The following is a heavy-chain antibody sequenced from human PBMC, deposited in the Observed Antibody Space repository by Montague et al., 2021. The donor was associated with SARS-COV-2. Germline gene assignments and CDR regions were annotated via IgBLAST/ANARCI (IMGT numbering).Heavy chain of an antibody. CDR2: LFYTGTI. J-gene: IGHJ4*02. Sequence: SETLSLTCTVSGDSITSIIHYWGWIRQPPGKGPEWIASLFYTGTIYYNPSLKSRVTMSLDTSKSQFSLNLTSVTAADTAVYFCARHPTTVTTFHWGQGSLVTVSS. CDR3: ARHPTTVTTFH. CDR1: GDSITSIIHY. D-gene: IGHD4-17*01. V-gene: IGHV4-39*01.